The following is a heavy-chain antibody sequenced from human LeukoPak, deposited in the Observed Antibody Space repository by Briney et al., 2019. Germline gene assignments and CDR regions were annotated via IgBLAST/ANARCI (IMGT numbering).Heavy chain of an antibody. V-gene: IGHV3-64*01. CDR2: ISSNGGST. CDR3: ARGLRYFDWLSSFDY. Sequence: SGGSLRLSCAASGFTFSSYAMHWVRQAPGKGLEYVSAISSNGGSTYYANSVKGRFTISRDNSKNTLYLQMSSLRAEDMAVYYCARGLRYFDWLSSFDYWGQGTLVTVSS. J-gene: IGHJ4*02. D-gene: IGHD3-9*01. CDR1: GFTFSSYA.